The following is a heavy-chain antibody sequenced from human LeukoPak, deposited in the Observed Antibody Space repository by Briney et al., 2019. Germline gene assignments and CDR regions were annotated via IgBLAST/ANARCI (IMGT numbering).Heavy chain of an antibody. Sequence: GGSLRLSCAASGFTFSNAWMSWVRQAPGKGLEWVGRIKDKADGGAADYAAPVKGRFTISRDDSKNTLYLQMNSLKIEDTAVYYCTTHTHSYYYYYYMDVWGKGTTVTVSS. V-gene: IGHV3-15*01. CDR1: GFTFSNAW. CDR3: TTHTHSYYYYYYMDV. CDR2: IKDKADGGAA. J-gene: IGHJ6*03.